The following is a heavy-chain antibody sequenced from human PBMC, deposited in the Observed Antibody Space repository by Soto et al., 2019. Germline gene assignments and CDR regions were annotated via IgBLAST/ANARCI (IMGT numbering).Heavy chain of an antibody. CDR1: GFTFSSYG. J-gene: IGHJ4*02. D-gene: IGHD3-22*01. Sequence: QVQLVESGGGVVQPGRSLRLSCADSGFTFSSYGMHWVRQAPGKGLEWVAHISYDGSNNNYVDSVKGRFTISRDNSXNXXYRQRNSLRAEDTAVYYCARDSYYYDSSGYYTFDHWGQGTLVTVSS. CDR2: ISYDGSNN. CDR3: ARDSYYYDSSGYYTFDH. V-gene: IGHV3-30*03.